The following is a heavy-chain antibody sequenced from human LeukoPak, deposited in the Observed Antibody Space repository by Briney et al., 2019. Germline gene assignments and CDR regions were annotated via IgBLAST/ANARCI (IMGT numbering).Heavy chain of an antibody. V-gene: IGHV1-69*01. D-gene: IGHD2-2*01. CDR3: ARGPIVVVPAAQNNWFDP. J-gene: IGHJ5*02. CDR2: IIPIFGTA. CDR1: GGTFSSYA. Sequence: ASVKVSCKASGGTFSSYAISWVRQAPGQGLEWMGGIIPIFGTANYAQKFQGRVTITADESTSTAYMELSSLRSEDTAVYYCARGPIVVVPAAQNNWFDPWGQGTLVTVSS.